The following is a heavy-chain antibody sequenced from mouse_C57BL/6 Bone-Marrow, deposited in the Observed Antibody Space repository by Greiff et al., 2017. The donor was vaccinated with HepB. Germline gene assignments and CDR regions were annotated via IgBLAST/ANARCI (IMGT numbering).Heavy chain of an antibody. CDR3: ARGGVY. CDR1: GYAFSSSW. CDR2: IYPGDGDT. V-gene: IGHV1-82*01. J-gene: IGHJ2*01. Sequence: QVQLQQSGPELVKTGASVKISCKASGYAFSSSWMNWVKQRPGKGLEWIGRIYPGDGDTNYNGKFKGKATLTADKSSSTAYMQLSSLTSEDSAVYFCARGGVYWGQGTTLTVSS.